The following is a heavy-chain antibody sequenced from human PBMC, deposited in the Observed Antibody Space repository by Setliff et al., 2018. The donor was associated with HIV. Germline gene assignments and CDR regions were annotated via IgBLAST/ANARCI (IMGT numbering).Heavy chain of an antibody. D-gene: IGHD2-21*02. CDR2: TYYNGIT. V-gene: IGHV4-59*01. CDR1: GASMTDFY. J-gene: IGHJ4*02. CDR3: ARIFGGNSAPFDY. Sequence: SETLSLTCTVSGASMTDFYWSWIRQTPGKGLEWIGQTYYNGITNYNPSLKSRVSMSMDTSKTQFSLRLSSVTAADTAVYYCARIFGGNSAPFDYWGQGILVTVSS.